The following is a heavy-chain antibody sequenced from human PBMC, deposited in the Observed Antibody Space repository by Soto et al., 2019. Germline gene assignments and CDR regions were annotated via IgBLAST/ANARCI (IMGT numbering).Heavy chain of an antibody. CDR2: ISGSGGST. CDR1: GFTFSSYA. V-gene: IGHV3-23*01. CDR3: AKDRRGDTAMTLFDY. J-gene: IGHJ4*02. Sequence: EVQLLESGGGLVQPGGSLRLSCAASGFTFSSYAMSWVRQAPGKGLEWVSAISGSGGSTYYADSVKGRFTISRDNSKNTLYRQMNSLRAEDTAVYYCAKDRRGDTAMTLFDYWGQGTLVTVSS. D-gene: IGHD5-18*01.